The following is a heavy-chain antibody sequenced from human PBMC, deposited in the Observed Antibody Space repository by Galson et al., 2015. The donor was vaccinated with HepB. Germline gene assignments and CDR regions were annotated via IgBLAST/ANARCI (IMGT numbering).Heavy chain of an antibody. CDR2: INPSGGST. J-gene: IGHJ4*02. Sequence: SVKVSCKASGYTFTSYYMHWVRQAPGQGLEWMGIINPSGGSTSYAQKFQGRVTMTRDTSTSTVYMELSSLRSEDTAVYYCARERAVAGTGAHFDYWGQGTLVTVSS. V-gene: IGHV1-46*01. CDR3: ARERAVAGTGAHFDY. D-gene: IGHD6-19*01. CDR1: GYTFTSYY.